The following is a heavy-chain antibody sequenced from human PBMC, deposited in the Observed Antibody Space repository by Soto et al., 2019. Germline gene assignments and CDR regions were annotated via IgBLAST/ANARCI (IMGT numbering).Heavy chain of an antibody. V-gene: IGHV4-4*02. D-gene: IGHD2-15*01. J-gene: IGHJ4*02. CDR1: GGSISSFNW. Sequence: SETLSLTCAVSGGSISSFNWWSWVRQPPGKGLEWIGESHHSGSTNYNPSLKSRVTISVDKSKNQFSLKLSSVTAADTAVYYCAKKYCSGGSCYWYFDYWGQGTLVTVSS. CDR3: AKKYCSGGSCYWYFDY. CDR2: SHHSGST.